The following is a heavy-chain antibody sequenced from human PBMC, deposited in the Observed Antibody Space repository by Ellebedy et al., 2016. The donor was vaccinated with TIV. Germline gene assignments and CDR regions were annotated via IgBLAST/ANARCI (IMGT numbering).Heavy chain of an antibody. CDR1: GFTFSDYW. D-gene: IGHD5-18*01. Sequence: GESLKISCAASGFTFSDYWMSWVRRAPGKGLEWVANINRDGSEKYYVDSVKGRFTISRDNAKNSLYLQMNSLRAVDTAVYYCAREGPGYFYGSDYWGQGTLVTASS. CDR2: INRDGSEK. V-gene: IGHV3-7*03. J-gene: IGHJ4*02. CDR3: AREGPGYFYGSDY.